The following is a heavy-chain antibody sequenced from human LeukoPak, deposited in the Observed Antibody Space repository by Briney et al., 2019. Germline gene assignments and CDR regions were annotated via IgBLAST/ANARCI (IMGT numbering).Heavy chain of an antibody. D-gene: IGHD3-10*01. CDR3: ASHYGSGFGY. CDR1: GGSISRSSYY. Sequence: SETLSLTCTVSGGSISRSSYYWGWIRQTPGKGPEWIGSIYYSGSTNSNPSLKNRVTISIDTSKNQFSLKLSSVTAADTAMYYCASHYGSGFGYWGQGTLVTVSS. CDR2: IYYSGST. J-gene: IGHJ4*02. V-gene: IGHV4-39*07.